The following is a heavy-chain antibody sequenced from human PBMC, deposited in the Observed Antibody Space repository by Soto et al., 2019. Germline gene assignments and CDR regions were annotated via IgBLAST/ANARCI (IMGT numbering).Heavy chain of an antibody. D-gene: IGHD1-7*01. CDR1: GFTFSTYS. J-gene: IGHJ3*01. V-gene: IGHV3-23*01. CDR2: ITATGGTT. CDR3: AKCMQAYWNYDAHHV. Sequence: GGSLRLSCAASGFTFSTYSMSWVRQAPGKGLEWVAHITATGGTTYYADSVKGRFTISRDTSRSTLYLQMNSLRAEDTALYYCAKCMQAYWNYDAHHVWGQGTMVTVSS.